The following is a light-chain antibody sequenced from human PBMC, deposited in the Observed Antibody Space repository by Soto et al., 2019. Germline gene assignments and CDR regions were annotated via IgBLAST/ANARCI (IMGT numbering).Light chain of an antibody. CDR1: QSISSW. CDR3: QQYNNYPLT. Sequence: DIQMTQSPSTLSASVGARVTITCRASQSISSWLAWYQQKPGKAPKLLIYDASSVGSGVPSRFSGSGSGTEFTLTISSLQSDDFATYYCQQYNNYPLTFGGGTKVDIK. V-gene: IGKV1-5*01. J-gene: IGKJ4*01. CDR2: DAS.